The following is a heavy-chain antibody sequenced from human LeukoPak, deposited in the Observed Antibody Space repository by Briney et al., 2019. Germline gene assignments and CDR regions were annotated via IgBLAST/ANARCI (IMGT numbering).Heavy chain of an antibody. CDR1: GYIFTGYY. CDR3: ARDLFMITFGGVMFY. CDR2: INPKSGGT. D-gene: IGHD3-16*01. Sequence: GASVKVSCKASGYIFTGYYMHWVRQAPGQGLEWMGWINPKSGGTNEAQKFHDRVTMTRDTSIRTAYMEVSRLRSDDTAVYYCARDLFMITFGGVMFYWGQGTLVTVSS. J-gene: IGHJ4*02. V-gene: IGHV1-2*02.